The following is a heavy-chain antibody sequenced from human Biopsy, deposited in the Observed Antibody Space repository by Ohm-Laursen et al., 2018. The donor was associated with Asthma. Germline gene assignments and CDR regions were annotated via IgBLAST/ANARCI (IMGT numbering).Heavy chain of an antibody. Sequence: SSVKVSCKSSGGTLNNYAINWVRQAPGQGLEWMGGISPIFGSIKYAQKFQDRVTISADVFRNTVHLELSSLRSEDTAVLYCTKARCYYFYCDMEVWGQGTTVTVSS. D-gene: IGHD3-3*01. CDR3: TKARCYYFYCDMEV. CDR1: GGTLNNYA. V-gene: IGHV1-69*01. CDR2: ISPIFGSI. J-gene: IGHJ6*02.